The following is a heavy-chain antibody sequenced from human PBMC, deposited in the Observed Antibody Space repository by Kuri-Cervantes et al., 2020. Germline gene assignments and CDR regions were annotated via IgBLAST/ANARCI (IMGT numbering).Heavy chain of an antibody. Sequence: GSLRLSCAASGFTVSSNYMSWVRQAPGKGLEWIGYIYYSGSTNYNPSLKSRVTISVDTSKNQFSLKLSSVTAADTAVYYCARDRSERITIFGVVTEYWYFDLWGRGTLVTVSS. J-gene: IGHJ2*01. D-gene: IGHD3-3*01. CDR3: ARDRSERITIFGVVTEYWYFDL. CDR1: GFTVSSNY. CDR2: IYYSGST. V-gene: IGHV4-59*02.